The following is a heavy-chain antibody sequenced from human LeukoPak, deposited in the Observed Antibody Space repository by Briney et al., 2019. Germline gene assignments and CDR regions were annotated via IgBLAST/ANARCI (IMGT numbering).Heavy chain of an antibody. Sequence: SQTLSHTCAISGDSVSSASGASNWIRQSPSGGLGCLGRTYYRSKWYNDYALSVKSRITINPDTSKNQFSLQLNSVTPEDTAVYYCAHGLSGKGFNYWGQGTLVTVSS. V-gene: IGHV6-1*01. CDR3: AHGLSGKGFNY. D-gene: IGHD3-10*01. CDR1: GDSVSSASGA. J-gene: IGHJ4*02. CDR2: TYYRSKWYN.